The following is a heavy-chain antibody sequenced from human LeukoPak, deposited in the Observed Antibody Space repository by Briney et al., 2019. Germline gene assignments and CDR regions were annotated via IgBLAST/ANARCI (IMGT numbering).Heavy chain of an antibody. D-gene: IGHD4/OR15-4a*01. CDR2: ISSSSSYI. Sequence: TGGSLRLSCAASGFTFSSYSMNWVRQAPGKGLEWVSSISSSSSYIYYADSVKGRFTISRDNAKNSLYLQLNSLRGEDTAIYYCARDTSYNYGAHAMDVWGQGTTVTVSS. CDR1: GFTFSSYS. J-gene: IGHJ6*02. CDR3: ARDTSYNYGAHAMDV. V-gene: IGHV3-21*04.